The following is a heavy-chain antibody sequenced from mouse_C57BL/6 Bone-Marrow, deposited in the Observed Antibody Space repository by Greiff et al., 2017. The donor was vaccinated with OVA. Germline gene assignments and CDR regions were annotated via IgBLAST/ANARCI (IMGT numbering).Heavy chain of an antibody. CDR3: ARDGGLRRAMDY. J-gene: IGHJ4*01. CDR2: INYDGSST. V-gene: IGHV5-16*01. CDR1: GFTFSDYY. D-gene: IGHD2-4*01. Sequence: EVKVEESEGGLVQPGRSMKLSCTASGFTFSDYYMAWVRQVPEKGLEWVANINYDGSSTYYLDSLKSRFIISRDNAKNILYLQMSSLKSEDTATYYCARDGGLRRAMDYWGQGTSVTVSS.